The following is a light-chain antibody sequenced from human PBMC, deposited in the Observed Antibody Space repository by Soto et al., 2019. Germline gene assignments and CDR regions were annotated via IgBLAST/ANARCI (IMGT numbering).Light chain of an antibody. CDR1: SSDVGTYNL. J-gene: IGLJ1*01. CDR3: CSYAGSSYV. Sequence: QSALTQPASVSGSPGQSITISCTGTSSDVGTYNLVSWYQQLPGKAPKLIIYEVTKRPSGVSNRFSGSKSSNTASLTVSGLQAEDESDYYCCSYAGSSYVSGTGTEVTVL. CDR2: EVT. V-gene: IGLV2-23*02.